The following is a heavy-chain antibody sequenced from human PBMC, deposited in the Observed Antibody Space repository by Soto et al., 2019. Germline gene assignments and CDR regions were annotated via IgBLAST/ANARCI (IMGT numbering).Heavy chain of an antibody. Sequence: EVHLVESGGGLVKPGGSLRLSCAVSGFTFSSCTMNWVRQAPGKGLEWVSSISPSTSHIYYADSVKGRFTISRDNAKNSLFLQMKRLSAEDTAVYYCSGCSGGACHQTYGMDVWGQGTTVTVSS. J-gene: IGHJ6*02. D-gene: IGHD2-15*01. CDR1: GFTFSSCT. CDR2: ISPSTSHI. CDR3: SGCSGGACHQTYGMDV. V-gene: IGHV3-21*01.